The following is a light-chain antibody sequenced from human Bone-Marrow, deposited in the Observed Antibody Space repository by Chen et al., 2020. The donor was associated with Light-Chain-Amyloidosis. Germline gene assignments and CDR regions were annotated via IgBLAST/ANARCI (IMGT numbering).Light chain of an antibody. CDR1: QSISSNY. CDR3: QQYGNSPTVT. V-gene: IGKV3-20*01. Sequence: IVLTQSPGTLSSSPGERATLSCRAIQSISSNYLAWYQQKPGQAPRLLIYGASTRATGIPDRFSGSGSGTDFTLTISRLEPEDFAVYYCQQYGNSPTVTFGGGTKVEIK. J-gene: IGKJ4*01. CDR2: GAS.